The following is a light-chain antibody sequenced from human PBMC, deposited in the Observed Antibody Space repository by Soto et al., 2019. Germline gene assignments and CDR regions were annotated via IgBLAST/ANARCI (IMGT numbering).Light chain of an antibody. V-gene: IGKV1-5*01. Sequence: DIPMTQSPSTLYASVGDRGTITCRASQSLGIWLAWHQQKPGKAPKLLIYDASTLKSGVPSRFSGSGSGTKFTLTISSLQPDDFATYYCQEYNSYSGTFGQGTKVEVK. CDR3: QEYNSYSGT. CDR1: QSLGIW. J-gene: IGKJ1*01. CDR2: DAS.